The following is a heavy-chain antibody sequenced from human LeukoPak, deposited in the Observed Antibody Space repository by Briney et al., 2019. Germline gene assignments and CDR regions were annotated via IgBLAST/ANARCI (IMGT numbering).Heavy chain of an antibody. D-gene: IGHD1-1*01. CDR1: GYTFTSYD. J-gene: IGHJ3*02. V-gene: IGHV1-8*03. Sequence: GASVKVSCKASGYTFTSYDINWVRQATGQGLEWMGWMNPNSGNTGYAQKFQGRVTITRNTSISTAYMELSSLRSEDTAVYYCARVFDGELDPSTFDIWGQGTMVTVSS. CDR3: ARVFDGELDPSTFDI. CDR2: MNPNSGNT.